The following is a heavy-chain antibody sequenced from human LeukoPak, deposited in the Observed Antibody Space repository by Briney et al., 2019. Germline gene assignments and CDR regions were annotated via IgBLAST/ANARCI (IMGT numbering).Heavy chain of an antibody. Sequence: PGGSLRLSCVASGFTFTTYGMNWVRQAPGKGLEWVSGITGSGDRTYYADSVKGRFTIYRDNSKNTLYLQMNGLRAEDTAVYYCARDPGTLLRGSRRWYDGNYYSMDVWGKGTTVTISS. J-gene: IGHJ6*03. CDR1: GFTFTTYG. V-gene: IGHV3-23*01. CDR3: ARDPGTLLRGSRRWYDGNYYSMDV. CDR2: ITGSGDRT. D-gene: IGHD3-10*01.